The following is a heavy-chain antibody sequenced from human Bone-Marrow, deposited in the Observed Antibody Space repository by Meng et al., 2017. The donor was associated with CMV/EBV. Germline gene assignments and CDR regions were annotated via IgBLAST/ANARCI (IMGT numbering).Heavy chain of an antibody. CDR1: GGSISSSNW. V-gene: IGHV4-4*02. D-gene: IGHD6-6*01. CDR3: VRGSPSLYFYYGMDV. CDR2: IYHSGST. Sequence: SCAVSGGSISSSNWWSWVRQPPGKGLEWIGEIYHSGSTNYNPSLKSRVTISVDKSKTQFSLRLSSVTAADTAVYYCVRGSPSLYFYYGMDVWGQGTTVTVSS. J-gene: IGHJ6*02.